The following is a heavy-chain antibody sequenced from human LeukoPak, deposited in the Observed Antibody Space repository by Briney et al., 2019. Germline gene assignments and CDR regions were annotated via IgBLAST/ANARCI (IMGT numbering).Heavy chain of an antibody. D-gene: IGHD6-13*01. CDR1: GFTFNSYS. V-gene: IGHV3-7*01. CDR2: IRREGSEK. Sequence: GGSLRLSCAASGFTFNSYSMSWVRQAPGKGLEWVASIRREGSEKYYVDSVKGRFTISRDNAKNSLYLQMNSLRAEDTAVYNCAREAAGGTKGVSGSFDIWGQGTMVTVSS. J-gene: IGHJ3*02. CDR3: AREAAGGTKGVSGSFDI.